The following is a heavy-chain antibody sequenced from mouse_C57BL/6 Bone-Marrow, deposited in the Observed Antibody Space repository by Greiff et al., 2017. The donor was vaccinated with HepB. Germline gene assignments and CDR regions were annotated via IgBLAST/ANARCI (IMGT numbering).Heavy chain of an antibody. CDR2: ISSGSSTI. V-gene: IGHV5-17*01. D-gene: IGHD1-1*01. J-gene: IGHJ1*03. CDR1: GFTFSDYG. CDR3: ARKEITTVVAHWYFDV. Sequence: EVQLQESGGGLVKPGGSLKLSCAASGFTFSDYGMHWVRQAPEKGLEWVAYISSGSSTIYYADTVKGRFTISRDNAKNTLFLQMTSLRSEDTAMYYCARKEITTVVAHWYFDVWGTGTTVTVSS.